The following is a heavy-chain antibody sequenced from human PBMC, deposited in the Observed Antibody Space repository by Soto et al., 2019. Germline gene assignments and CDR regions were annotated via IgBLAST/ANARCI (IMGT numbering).Heavy chain of an antibody. D-gene: IGHD2-2*01. J-gene: IGHJ4*02. CDR2: INAGNGNT. Sequence: QVQLVQSGAEEKKPGASVKVSCKASGYTFTSYAMHWVRQAPGQRLEWMGWINAGNGNTKYSQKFQGRVTITRDTSASTAYMELSSLRSEDTAGYYCARGLGGGASRADYWGQGTLVTVSS. CDR1: GYTFTSYA. V-gene: IGHV1-3*05. CDR3: ARGLGGGASRADY.